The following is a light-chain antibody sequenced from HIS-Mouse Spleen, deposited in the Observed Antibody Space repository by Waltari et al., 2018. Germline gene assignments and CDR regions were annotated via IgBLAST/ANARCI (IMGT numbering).Light chain of an antibody. V-gene: IGLV3-10*01. Sequence: SYELTQPPSVSVSPGQTARITCSGDALPKKYAYWYQTKSGQAPVLVIYEDSKRPSGIRGRFYGSSSGTMATLTISGAQVEDEADYYCYSTDSSGNHRVFGGGTKLTVL. J-gene: IGLJ2*01. CDR2: EDS. CDR1: ALPKKY. CDR3: YSTDSSGNHRV.